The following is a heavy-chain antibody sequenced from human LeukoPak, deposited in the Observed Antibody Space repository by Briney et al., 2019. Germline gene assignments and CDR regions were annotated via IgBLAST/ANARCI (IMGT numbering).Heavy chain of an antibody. J-gene: IGHJ3*01. D-gene: IGHD6-19*01. CDR2: ISSSGSII. Sequence: SGGSLRLSCAASGFTFSDYYMSWFRQAPGKGLEWVSYISSSGSIIYYADSVKGRFTISTDNAKNSLYLQMHSLRAEDTAVYYFAGASGQDRGWDVDVWGEGTMLSVSP. CDR1: GFTFSDYY. CDR3: AGASGQDRGWDVDV. V-gene: IGHV3-11*04.